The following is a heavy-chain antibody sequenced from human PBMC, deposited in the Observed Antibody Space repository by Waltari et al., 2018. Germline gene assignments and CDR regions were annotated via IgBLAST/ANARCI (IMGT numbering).Heavy chain of an antibody. V-gene: IGHV4-38-2*01. CDR3: ARLTNSRHVFDY. D-gene: IGHD3-22*01. Sequence: QVQLQESGPGLVKPSETLSLTCAVSGYSISSGYYWGWIRQPPGKGLEWIGSIYHSGSTYHNPALKSRVTISVDTSKNQFSLKLSSVTAADTAVYYCARLTNSRHVFDYWGQGTLVTVSS. CDR1: GYSISSGYY. J-gene: IGHJ4*02. CDR2: IYHSGST.